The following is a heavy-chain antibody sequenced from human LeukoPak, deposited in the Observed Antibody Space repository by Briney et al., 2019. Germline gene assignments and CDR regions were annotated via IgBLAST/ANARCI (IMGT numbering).Heavy chain of an antibody. CDR3: ARDTEGANYYYYGMDV. CDR2: ISSSSSTI. J-gene: IGHJ6*02. V-gene: IGHV3-48*02. CDR1: GFTFRSYS. Sequence: GGSLRLSCAASGFTFRSYSMNWVRQAPGKGLEWVSYISSSSSTIYYADSVKGRLTISRDNAKNSLYLQMNSLRDEDTAVFYCARDTEGANYYYYGMDVWGQGATVTVSS. D-gene: IGHD1-26*01.